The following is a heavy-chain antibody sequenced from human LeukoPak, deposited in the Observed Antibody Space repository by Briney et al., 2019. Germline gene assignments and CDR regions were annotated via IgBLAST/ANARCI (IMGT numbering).Heavy chain of an antibody. D-gene: IGHD6-19*01. V-gene: IGHV4-59*01. J-gene: IGHJ5*02. CDR1: GGSISTYY. CDR3: ARDSSGWYHWFDP. Sequence: SETLSLTCTVSGGSISTYYWSWIRQPPGKGLEWIGYIYYSGSTNYNPSLKSRVTISVDTSKNQFSLKLSSVTAADTAVYYCARDSSGWYHWFDPWGQGTLVTVSS. CDR2: IYYSGST.